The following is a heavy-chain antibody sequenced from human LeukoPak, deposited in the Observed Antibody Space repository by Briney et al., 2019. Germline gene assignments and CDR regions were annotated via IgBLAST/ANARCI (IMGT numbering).Heavy chain of an antibody. V-gene: IGHV1-46*01. CDR2: INPSGGST. CDR3: ARALGIFYYYYGMDV. D-gene: IGHD2-15*01. Sequence: ASVKVSCKASGYTFTSYYMHWVRQAPGQGLEWMGIINPSGGSTSYAQKFQGRVTITADESTSTAYMELSSLRSEDTAVYYCARALGIFYYYYGMDVWGQGTTVTVSS. J-gene: IGHJ6*02. CDR1: GYTFTSYY.